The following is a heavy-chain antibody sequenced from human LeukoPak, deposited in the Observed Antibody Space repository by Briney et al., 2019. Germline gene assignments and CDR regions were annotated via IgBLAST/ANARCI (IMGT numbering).Heavy chain of an antibody. CDR1: GGSISSSSYY. CDR3: ARRWYGSGSYYNPYYFDY. J-gene: IGHJ4*02. CDR2: IYYSGST. Sequence: SETLSLTCTVSGGSISSSSYYWGWIRQPPGKGLEWIGSIYYSGSTYYNPSLKSRVTISVDTSKNQFSLKLSSVTAADTAVYYCARRWYGSGSYYNPYYFDYWGQGTLVTVSS. D-gene: IGHD3-10*01. V-gene: IGHV4-39*07.